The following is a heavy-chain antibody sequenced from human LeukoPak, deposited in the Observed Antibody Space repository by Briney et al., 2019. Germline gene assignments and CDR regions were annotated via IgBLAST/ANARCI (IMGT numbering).Heavy chain of an antibody. V-gene: IGHV4-39*07. CDR3: ARDPRARRFDY. Sequence: SETLSLTCTVSGGSINSSSCYWGWIRQPPGKGLEWIGNIYYSGSTYYNPSLKSRVTISVDTSKNQFSLKLSSVTAADTAVYYCARDPRARRFDYWGQGTLVTVSS. CDR2: IYYSGST. CDR1: GGSINSSSCY. J-gene: IGHJ4*02.